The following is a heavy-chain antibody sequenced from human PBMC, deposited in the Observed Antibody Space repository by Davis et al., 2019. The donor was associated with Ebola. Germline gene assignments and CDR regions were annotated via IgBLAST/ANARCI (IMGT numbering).Heavy chain of an antibody. J-gene: IGHJ5*02. CDR1: GGSISSYY. V-gene: IGHV4-34*01. D-gene: IGHD1-26*01. CDR3: ARAVGATTGWFDP. CDR2: INHSGST. Sequence: SETLSLTCTVSGGSISSYYWSWIRQPPGKGLEWIGEINHSGSTNYNPSLKSRVTISVDTSKNQFSLKLSSVTAADTAVYYCARAVGATTGWFDPWGQGTLVTVSS.